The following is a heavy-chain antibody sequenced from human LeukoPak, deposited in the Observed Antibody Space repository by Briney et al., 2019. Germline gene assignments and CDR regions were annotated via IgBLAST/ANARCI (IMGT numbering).Heavy chain of an antibody. Sequence: ASVKVSCKASGCTFTGYYMHWVRQAPGQGLEWMGWINPNSGGTNYAQKFQGRVTMTRDTSISTAYMELSRLRSDDTAVYYCARDSDVLRFLEWLSAMDVWGKGTTVTVSS. CDR3: ARDSDVLRFLEWLSAMDV. J-gene: IGHJ6*03. CDR2: INPNSGGT. CDR1: GCTFTGYY. D-gene: IGHD3-3*01. V-gene: IGHV1-2*02.